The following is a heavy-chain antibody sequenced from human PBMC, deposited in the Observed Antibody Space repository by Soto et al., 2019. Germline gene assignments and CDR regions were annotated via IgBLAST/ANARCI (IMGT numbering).Heavy chain of an antibody. J-gene: IGHJ4*02. CDR3: TTDPLSPRSRLNFFDY. CDR2: IKSTTDGGTT. V-gene: IGHV3-15*01. Sequence: GGSLRLSCAASGFTFSNAWMSWVRQVPGKGLEWVGRIKSTTDGGTTDYAPPVKGRFTISRDDSRNTLYLQMNSLKTEDTAVYYCTTDPLSPRSRLNFFDYWGQGTLVTVSS. CDR1: GFTFSNAW.